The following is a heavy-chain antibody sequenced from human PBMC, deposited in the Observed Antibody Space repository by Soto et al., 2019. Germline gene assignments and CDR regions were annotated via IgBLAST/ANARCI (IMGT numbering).Heavy chain of an antibody. D-gene: IGHD5-18*01. Sequence: SGPTLVNPTQTLTLTCTFSGFSLSTSGAGVGWIRQPPGEALEWLGIIFWDDDKRYSPSLKSRVTITKDTSKNQLVLTMTNMDPVDTATYYCAHLPWQHLWPRAPVVYWGQGTPVTVSS. CDR2: IFWDDDK. V-gene: IGHV2-5*02. J-gene: IGHJ4*02. CDR3: AHLPWQHLWPRAPVVY. CDR1: GFSLSTSGAG.